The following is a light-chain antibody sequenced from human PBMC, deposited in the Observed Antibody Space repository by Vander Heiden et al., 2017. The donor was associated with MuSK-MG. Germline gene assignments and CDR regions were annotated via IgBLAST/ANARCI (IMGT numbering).Light chain of an antibody. Sequence: SVLTQPPSGAGTPGQRVTISCSGSSSNMGSNPVNWYQQLPGTAPNLLIYSNNQRPSGVPDRFSGSKSGTSASLAISGLQSEDEADYYCAAWDDSLNGYVFGTGTKVTVL. CDR3: AAWDDSLNGYV. CDR2: SNN. CDR1: SSNMGSNP. J-gene: IGLJ1*01. V-gene: IGLV1-44*01.